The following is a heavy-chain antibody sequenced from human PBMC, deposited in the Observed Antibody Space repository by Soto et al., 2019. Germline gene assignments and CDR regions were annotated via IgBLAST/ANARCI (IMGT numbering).Heavy chain of an antibody. V-gene: IGHV4-59*01. CDR3: ARVWGLDYIDS. Sequence: DTLMRTSRVFALPISISYWSWIRRPPGKGLEWIGYIYHSGSTKYNPSLKSRVTISVDTSKNQFSVKLSSVTAADTAVYYCARVWGLDYIDSWGKG. CDR2: IYHSGST. D-gene: IGHD7-27*01. J-gene: IGHJ4*02. CDR1: ALPISISY.